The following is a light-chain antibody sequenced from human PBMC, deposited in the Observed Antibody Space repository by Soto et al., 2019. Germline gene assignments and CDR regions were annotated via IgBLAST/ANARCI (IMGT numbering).Light chain of an antibody. Sequence: QSVLTQPPSTSGTPGQRVTISCSGSSSNIGSNTVNWYQQLPGAAPKLLIQSNNQRPSGVPDRFSGSQSGTSASLAISGLQSEDEADYYCAVWDDSLNGYVFGPGTKVTVL. CDR1: SSNIGSNT. V-gene: IGLV1-44*01. CDR3: AVWDDSLNGYV. J-gene: IGLJ1*01. CDR2: SNN.